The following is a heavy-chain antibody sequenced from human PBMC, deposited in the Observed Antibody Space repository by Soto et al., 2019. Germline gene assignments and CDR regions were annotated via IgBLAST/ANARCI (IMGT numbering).Heavy chain of an antibody. J-gene: IGHJ4*02. Sequence: QVQLVQPGSEVKKPGSSVKVSCKASGGTFTNYAISWVRQAPGQGLEWMGGLIPIFGTPNYAQKFQGRDTITADKSTSTAYMELSSLRSEDPAFYYCARERRQSLVEFFDYWGQGTLVTVSS. V-gene: IGHV1-69*06. CDR2: LIPIFGTP. CDR3: ARERRQSLVEFFDY. CDR1: GGTFTNYA. D-gene: IGHD3-10*01.